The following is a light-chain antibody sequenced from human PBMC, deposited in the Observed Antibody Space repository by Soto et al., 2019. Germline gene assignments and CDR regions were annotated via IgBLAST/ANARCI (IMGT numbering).Light chain of an antibody. Sequence: ESVLTQSPGTLSLSPGERATLSCRASQSVSSSYLAWYQQKPGQAPRLLIYGASSRATGIPDRFSGSGSGTDFTLTISRLETEDFAVYYWKQYGSSPRRFGQGTKVEIK. J-gene: IGKJ1*01. V-gene: IGKV3-20*01. CDR1: QSVSSSY. CDR3: KQYGSSPRR. CDR2: GAS.